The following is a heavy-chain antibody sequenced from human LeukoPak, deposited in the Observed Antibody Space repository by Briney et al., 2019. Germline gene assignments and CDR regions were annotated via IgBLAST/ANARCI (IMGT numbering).Heavy chain of an antibody. CDR3: AKASLTTVTTSYFDY. CDR2: ISGSGVNT. V-gene: IGHV3-23*01. D-gene: IGHD4-17*01. CDR1: GFTFSNYA. J-gene: IGHJ4*02. Sequence: GGSLRLSCAASGFTFSNYAISWVRQAPGKGLEWVPGISGSGVNTYYADSVKGRFTISRDNSKNTLYLQMNSLRAEDTAVYYCAKASLTTVTTSYFDYWGQGTLVTVSS.